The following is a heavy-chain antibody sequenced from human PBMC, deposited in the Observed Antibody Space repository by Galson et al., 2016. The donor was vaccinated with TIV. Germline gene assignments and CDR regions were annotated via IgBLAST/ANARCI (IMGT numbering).Heavy chain of an antibody. D-gene: IGHD6-19*01. J-gene: IGHJ4*02. CDR1: GFTFRGYT. V-gene: IGHV3-30*04. Sequence: SLRLSCAASGFTFRGYTMHWIRQAPGKGLEWVAVTTYDDSQKYYADSVKGRFTISRDNSKNTLFLQMDSLTEEDTALYYCARVGSTGWAHYFDYWGQGTLVTVSS. CDR3: ARVGSTGWAHYFDY. CDR2: TTYDDSQK.